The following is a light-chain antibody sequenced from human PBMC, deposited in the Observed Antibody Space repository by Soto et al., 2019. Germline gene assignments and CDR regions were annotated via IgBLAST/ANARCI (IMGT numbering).Light chain of an antibody. CDR2: GAS. Sequence: EIVMTQSPATLSVSPGEGATLSCRASQSVSHNLAWYQQKPGQAPRLLIYGASTRATGIPTRVSGSGSGTEFTLTISSLQSEDFAVYYCEQYNSWPPLYTFGQGTKLEIK. V-gene: IGKV3-15*01. CDR1: QSVSHN. J-gene: IGKJ2*01. CDR3: EQYNSWPPLYT.